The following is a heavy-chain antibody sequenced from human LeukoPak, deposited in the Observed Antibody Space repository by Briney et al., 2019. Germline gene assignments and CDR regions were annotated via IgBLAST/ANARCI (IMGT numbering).Heavy chain of an antibody. CDR1: GGSISSGGYS. CDR3: GSLAAVGPWVTWFDP. Sequence: NSSETLSLTCAVSGGSISSGGYSWSWIRQPPGKGLEWIGEITHSGSTNYNPSLKSRVTMSIDTSKGQFSLKLSSVSAADTAVYYCGSLAAVGPWVTWFDPWGQGILVTVSS. D-gene: IGHD3-10*01. CDR2: ITHSGST. J-gene: IGHJ5*02. V-gene: IGHV4-30-2*01.